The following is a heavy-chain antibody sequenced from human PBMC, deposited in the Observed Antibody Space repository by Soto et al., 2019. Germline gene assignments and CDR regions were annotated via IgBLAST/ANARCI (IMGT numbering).Heavy chain of an antibody. CDR1: GFTFSDYA. D-gene: IGHD5-12*01. J-gene: IGHJ4*02. Sequence: EVQLLESGGHFVHPGGSLRLSCAASGFTFSDYAMIWIRQVPGKGLQWVSGLYGSGRGIHYAESVKGRFTISRDNSAYAVDLQMNNLRVEDSAIYYCAKDAVSRDGVWLAHVWGQGTVVTVSS. CDR2: LYGSGRGI. V-gene: IGHV3-23*01. CDR3: AKDAVSRDGVWLAHV.